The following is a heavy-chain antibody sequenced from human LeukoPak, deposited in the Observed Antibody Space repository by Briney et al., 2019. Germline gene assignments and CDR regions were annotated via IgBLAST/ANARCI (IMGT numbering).Heavy chain of an antibody. CDR1: GFSLSMYW. CDR2: IRSDGVER. Sequence: GGSLRLSCTAAGFSLSMYWMSWVRQAPGKGLEWVANIRSDGVERYYVDSVRGRFTISTDTAKNTLYLQMNSLRADDTAVYYCAREFTGYGNTDYWGQGTLVTVSS. V-gene: IGHV3-7*03. D-gene: IGHD5-12*01. CDR3: AREFTGYGNTDY. J-gene: IGHJ4*02.